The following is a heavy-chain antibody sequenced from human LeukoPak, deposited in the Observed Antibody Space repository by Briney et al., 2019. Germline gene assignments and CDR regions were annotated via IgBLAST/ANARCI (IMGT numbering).Heavy chain of an antibody. CDR1: GYTFTGYY. CDR2: INPNSGGT. J-gene: IGHJ4*02. D-gene: IGHD3-10*01. V-gene: IGHV1-2*02. Sequence: ASVKVSCKASGYTFTGYYMHWVRQAPGQGLEWMGWINPNSGGTSYAQKFQGRVTMTRDTSLSTAYMELSRLTSDDTAVFYCARKGPPGDTNPHFDYWGQGTLVTVSS. CDR3: ARKGPPGDTNPHFDY.